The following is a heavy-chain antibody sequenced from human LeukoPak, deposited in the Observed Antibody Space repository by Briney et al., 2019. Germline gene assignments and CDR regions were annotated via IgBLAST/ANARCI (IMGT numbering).Heavy chain of an antibody. J-gene: IGHJ4*02. CDR2: IKGKIDGGTT. Sequence: GGSLRLSCAASGFTFSDARMSWVRQAPGKGLEWVGRIKGKIDGGTTDYAAPVKGRFTISRDDSKNTLYLQMNSLKIEDTAVYYCTTGGLVGASVSDYWGQGTLVTVSS. D-gene: IGHD1-26*01. CDR3: TTGGLVGASVSDY. V-gene: IGHV3-15*01. CDR1: GFTFSDAR.